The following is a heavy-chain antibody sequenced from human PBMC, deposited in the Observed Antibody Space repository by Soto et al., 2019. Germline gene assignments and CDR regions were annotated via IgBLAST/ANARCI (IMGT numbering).Heavy chain of an antibody. CDR1: GFTFSSYW. CDR2: IKQDGSEK. CDR3: GGGGLRGGGWAFDI. V-gene: IGHV3-7*01. Sequence: EVQLVESGGGLVQPGGSLRLSCAASGFTFSSYWMSWVRQAPGKGLEWVANIKQDGSEKYYVDSVKGRFTISRDNAKNSRYQQMRRVRGGEWAVYGCGGGGLRGGGWAFDIWGQGTMVTVSS. D-gene: IGHD5-12*01. J-gene: IGHJ3*02.